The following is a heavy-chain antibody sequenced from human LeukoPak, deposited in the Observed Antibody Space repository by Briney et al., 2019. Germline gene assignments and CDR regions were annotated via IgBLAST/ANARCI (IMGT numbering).Heavy chain of an antibody. J-gene: IGHJ4*02. CDR2: ISTYNGNR. CDR3: VRSDNSGYYPRTLDY. CDR1: GYTFSAYG. V-gene: IGHV1-18*01. Sequence: GASVKVSCKASGYTFSAYGFSWVRQAPGQGLEWMGWISTYNGNRNYAQKFQGRVTMTTDTSTSTAYMELRSLRSDDTAMYYCVRSDNSGYYPRTLDYWGQGTLVTVPS. D-gene: IGHD3-22*01.